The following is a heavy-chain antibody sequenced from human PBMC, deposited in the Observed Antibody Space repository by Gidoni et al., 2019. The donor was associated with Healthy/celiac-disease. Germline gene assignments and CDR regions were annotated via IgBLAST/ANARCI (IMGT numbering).Heavy chain of an antibody. CDR1: GYTFTSYG. CDR2: ISANNGNT. Sequence: QVQLVQSGAEVKKPGASVTVSCKASGYTFTSYGIRWVRQAPGQGLEWMGWISANNGNTNYAQKLQGRVTMTTDTSTSTAYMELRSLRSDDTAVYYCARDELGYCSGGSCFTRGMDVWGQGTTVTVSS. V-gene: IGHV1-18*01. J-gene: IGHJ6*02. CDR3: ARDELGYCSGGSCFTRGMDV. D-gene: IGHD2-15*01.